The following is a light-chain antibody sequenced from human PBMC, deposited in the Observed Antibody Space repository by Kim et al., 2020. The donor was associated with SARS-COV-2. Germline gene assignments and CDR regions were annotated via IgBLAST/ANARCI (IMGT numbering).Light chain of an antibody. CDR1: SSDVGGFNY. V-gene: IGLV2-8*01. CDR2: EVS. J-gene: IGLJ3*02. CDR3: SSYAGTNNLV. Sequence: GRSVTISCTGTSSDVGGFNYVSWYQQHPGKAPKLMIYEVSERPSGVPDRFSGSKSGNTASLTVSGLQAEDEADYYCSSYAGTNNLVFGGGTQLTVL.